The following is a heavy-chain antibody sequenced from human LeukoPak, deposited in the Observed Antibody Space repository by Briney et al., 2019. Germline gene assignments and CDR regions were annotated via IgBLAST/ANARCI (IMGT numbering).Heavy chain of an antibody. Sequence: GRSLRLSCAASGFTFSSYAMHWVRQAPGKGLEWVAVISYDGSNKYYADSVKGRFTISRDNSKNTLYLQMNSLRAEDTAVYYCARDAVIAAAGERNWFDPWGQGTLVTVSS. V-gene: IGHV3-30*01. CDR1: GFTFSSYA. CDR2: ISYDGSNK. CDR3: ARDAVIAAAGERNWFDP. J-gene: IGHJ5*02. D-gene: IGHD6-13*01.